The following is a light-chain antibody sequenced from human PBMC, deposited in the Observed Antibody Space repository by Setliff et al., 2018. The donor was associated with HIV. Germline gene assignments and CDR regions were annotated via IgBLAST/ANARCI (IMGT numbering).Light chain of an antibody. CDR2: RNK. CDR1: SSNIGSND. Sequence: VLTQPPSASGTPGQRVTISCSGSSSNIGSNDVSWFQQLPGTAPKPLIYRNKQRPSGVPDRFSGSKSGTSASLAISGLRSEDEGDYYCAAWDDSLSGYYVFGTGTKVTVL. V-gene: IGLV1-47*01. CDR3: AAWDDSLSGYYV. J-gene: IGLJ1*01.